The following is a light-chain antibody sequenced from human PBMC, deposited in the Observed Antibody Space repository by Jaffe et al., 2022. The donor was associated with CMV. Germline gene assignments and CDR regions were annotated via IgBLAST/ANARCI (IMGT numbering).Light chain of an antibody. J-gene: IGKJ2*01. CDR3: QHYKSPPYT. CDR2: AAS. Sequence: DIQMTQSPSTLSASVGDRVTITCRASQSVSQWLAWYQQKPGKAPKLLSYAASTLESGVPSRFSASGSGTEFTLTISSLQPDDFASYYCQHYKSPPYTFGQGTRLDIK. V-gene: IGKV1-5*01. CDR1: QSVSQW.